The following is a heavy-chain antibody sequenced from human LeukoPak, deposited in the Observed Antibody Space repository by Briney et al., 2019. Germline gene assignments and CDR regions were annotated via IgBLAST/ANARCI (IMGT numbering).Heavy chain of an antibody. CDR2: ISSSSSYI. J-gene: IGHJ4*02. CDR1: GFTFGSYS. Sequence: PGGSLRLSCAASGFTFGSYSMNWVRQAPGKGLEWVSSISSSSSYIYYADSVKGRFTISRDNAKNSLYLQMNSLRAEDTAVYYCITGDDYVWGSYRSDYWGQGTLVTVSS. CDR3: ITGDDYVWGSYRSDY. V-gene: IGHV3-21*01. D-gene: IGHD3-16*02.